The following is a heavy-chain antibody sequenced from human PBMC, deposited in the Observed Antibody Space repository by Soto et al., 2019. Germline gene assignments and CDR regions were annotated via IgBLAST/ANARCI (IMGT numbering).Heavy chain of an antibody. V-gene: IGHV3-33*01. D-gene: IGHD1-26*01. CDR1: GFTFSSYG. CDR3: ARDRVAYRRATGCMDV. CDR2: IWYDGSNK. Sequence: GGSLRLSCAASGFTFSSYGMHWVRQAPGKGLEWVAVIWYDGSNKYYADSVKGRFTISRDNSKNTLYLQMNSLRAEDTAVYYCARDRVAYRRATGCMDVRGKGTSVTGSS. J-gene: IGHJ6*04.